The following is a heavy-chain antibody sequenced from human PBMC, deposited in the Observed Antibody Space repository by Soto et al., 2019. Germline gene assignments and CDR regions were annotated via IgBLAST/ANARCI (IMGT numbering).Heavy chain of an antibody. D-gene: IGHD6-6*01. CDR2: ICYSGST. CDR3: ARYEQLEGWFDP. J-gene: IGHJ5*02. CDR1: GGSISSGGYY. V-gene: IGHV4-31*03. Sequence: PSETLSLTCTVSGGSISSGGYYWSWIRQHPGKGLEWIGYICYSGSTYYNPSLKSRVTISVDTSKNQFSLKLSSVTAADTAVYYCARYEQLEGWFDPWGHGTLVTVSS.